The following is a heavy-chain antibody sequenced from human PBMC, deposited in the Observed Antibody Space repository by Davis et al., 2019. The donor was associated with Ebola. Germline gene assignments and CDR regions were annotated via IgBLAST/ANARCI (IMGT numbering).Heavy chain of an antibody. V-gene: IGHV1-18*01. CDR2: ISAYNGNT. Sequence: AASVKVSCKASGYTFTSYGISWVRQAPGQGLEWMGWISAYNGNTNYAQKLQGRVTMTTDTSTSTAYMELRSLRSDDTAVYYCAGHYGSGSYYMYGLDVWGQGTTVTVSS. D-gene: IGHD3-10*01. CDR3: AGHYGSGSYYMYGLDV. CDR1: GYTFTSYG. J-gene: IGHJ6*02.